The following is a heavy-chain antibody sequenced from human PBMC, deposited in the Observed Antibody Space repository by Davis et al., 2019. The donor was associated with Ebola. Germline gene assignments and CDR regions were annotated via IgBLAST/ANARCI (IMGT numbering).Heavy chain of an antibody. CDR1: GFTFTNFG. CDR2: ISGSGGSV. Sequence: GESLKISCAASGFTFTNFGFNWVRQTPGKGLEWLSFISGSGGSVFYADSVKGRFAISRDNSKNALFLQMNNLRAEDKALDFCAKARFSYGYYFDYWGQGTLVTVSS. J-gene: IGHJ4*02. D-gene: IGHD5-18*01. CDR3: AKARFSYGYYFDY. V-gene: IGHV3-23*01.